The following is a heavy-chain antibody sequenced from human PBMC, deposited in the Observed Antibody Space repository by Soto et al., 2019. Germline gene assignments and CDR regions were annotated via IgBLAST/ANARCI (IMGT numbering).Heavy chain of an antibody. CDR2: IYHSGTT. CDR3: ARDATLGYSVI. J-gene: IGHJ3*02. Sequence: SETLSLTCAVSGGSIISTKWWTWVRQPPGKGLEWTGEIYHSGTTNYNPSLKSRVTISVDTSKNQFSLKLSSVTAADTAVYYCARDATLGYSVIWGQGTMVTVSS. V-gene: IGHV4-4*02. CDR1: GGSIISTKW. D-gene: IGHD6-13*01.